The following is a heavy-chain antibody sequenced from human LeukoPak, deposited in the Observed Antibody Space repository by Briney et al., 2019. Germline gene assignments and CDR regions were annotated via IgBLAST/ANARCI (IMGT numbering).Heavy chain of an antibody. Sequence: PGRSLRLSCAASGFTFSSYGMHWVRQAPGKGLEWVAVIWYDGSNKYYADSVKGRFTISRDNSKNTLYLQMNSLRAEDTAVYYCARDSNPWNLGIYYFGYWGQGTLVTVSS. D-gene: IGHD1-1*01. CDR2: IWYDGSNK. CDR3: ARDSNPWNLGIYYFGY. CDR1: GFTFSSYG. V-gene: IGHV3-33*01. J-gene: IGHJ4*02.